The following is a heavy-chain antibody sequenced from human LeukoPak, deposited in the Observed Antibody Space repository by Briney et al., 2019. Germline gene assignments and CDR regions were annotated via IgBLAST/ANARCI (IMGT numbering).Heavy chain of an antibody. J-gene: IGHJ4*02. D-gene: IGHD6-13*01. V-gene: IGHV3-30*02. CDR3: AKDFEQQLGEDY. CDR2: IRYDGSNK. CDR1: GFTFSSYG. Sequence: PGGSLRLSCAASGFTFSSYGMHWVRQAPGKGLEWVAFIRYDGSNKYYADSVEGRFTISRDNSKNTLYLQMNSLRAEDTAVYYCAKDFEQQLGEDYWGQGTLVTVSS.